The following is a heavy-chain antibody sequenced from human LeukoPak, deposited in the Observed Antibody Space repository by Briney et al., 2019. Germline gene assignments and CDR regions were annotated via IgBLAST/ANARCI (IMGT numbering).Heavy chain of an antibody. Sequence: PSQTLSLTCTVSGGSMSSGDYRWTWLRQPAGKGLEWIGRIFKGVSTNYNPSLKSRATISQDTSKNQFSLDLTSVTAADTAVYYCAIRNFGNGFHIWGQGTLVTVSS. CDR1: GGSMSSGDYR. D-gene: IGHD3-9*01. V-gene: IGHV4-61*02. CDR2: IFKGVST. CDR3: AIRNFGNGFHI. J-gene: IGHJ3*02.